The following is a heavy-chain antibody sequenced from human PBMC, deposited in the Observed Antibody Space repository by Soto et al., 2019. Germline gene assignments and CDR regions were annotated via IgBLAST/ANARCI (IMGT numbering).Heavy chain of an antibody. CDR3: ARARVAATRPWFDP. J-gene: IGHJ5*02. Sequence: QVQLVQSGAEEKKPGASVKVSCKASGYTFNGYYINWVRQAPGQGLEWMGWMNPNNGDAKYAPKFQGRVTMTRDMSTTTAYLELTRLSSDDTATFYCARARVAATRPWFDPWGQGTLVSVSS. CDR1: GYTFNGYY. CDR2: MNPNNGDA. D-gene: IGHD2-15*01. V-gene: IGHV1-2*02.